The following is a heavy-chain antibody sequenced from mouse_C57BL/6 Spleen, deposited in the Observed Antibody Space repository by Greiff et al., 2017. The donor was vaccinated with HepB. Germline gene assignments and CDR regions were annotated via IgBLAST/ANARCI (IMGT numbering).Heavy chain of an antibody. CDR1: GYTFTSYW. J-gene: IGHJ4*01. Sequence: QVQLQQPGAELVKPGASVKLSCKASGYTFTSYWMQWVKQRPGQGLEWIGEIDPSDSYTNYNQKFKGKASLTVDTSSSTAYMQLSSLTSEDSAVYYSARGTTVVAHYAMDYWGQGTSVTVSS. D-gene: IGHD1-1*01. CDR2: IDPSDSYT. V-gene: IGHV1-50*01. CDR3: ARGTTVVAHYAMDY.